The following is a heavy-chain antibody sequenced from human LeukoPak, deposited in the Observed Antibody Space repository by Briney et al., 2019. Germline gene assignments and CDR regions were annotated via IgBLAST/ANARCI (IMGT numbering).Heavy chain of an antibody. Sequence: SETLSLTCAVYGGSFSGYYWSWIRQPPGKGLEWIGEINHSGSTNYNPSLKSRVTISVDTSKNQFSLKLSSVTAADTAVYYCARSPSHRYCRGGSCYLDYWGQGTLVTVSS. CDR3: ARSPSHRYCRGGSCYLDY. J-gene: IGHJ4*02. D-gene: IGHD2-15*01. V-gene: IGHV4-34*01. CDR2: INHSGST. CDR1: GGSFSGYY.